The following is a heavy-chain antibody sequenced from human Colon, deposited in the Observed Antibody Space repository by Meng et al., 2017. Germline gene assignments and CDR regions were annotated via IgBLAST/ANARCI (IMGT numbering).Heavy chain of an antibody. CDR3: ATRLYSLPPGDFDS. Sequence: SETLSLTCTVSGASLSSSSYYWGCSRRPPGKGLEWSGAIYFSGTTYYSPSLKSRVTISLDTSKNHFSLSLSSVAAADTAIYYCATRLYSLPPGDFDSWGQGTLVTVSS. D-gene: IGHD1-26*01. CDR1: GASLSSSSYY. V-gene: IGHV4-39*02. CDR2: IYFSGTT. J-gene: IGHJ4*02.